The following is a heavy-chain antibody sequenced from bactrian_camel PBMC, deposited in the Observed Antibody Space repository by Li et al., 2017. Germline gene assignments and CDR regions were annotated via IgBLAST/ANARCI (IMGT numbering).Heavy chain of an antibody. V-gene: IGHV3S55*01. CDR1: GSNSDTSD. J-gene: IGHJ4*01. D-gene: IGHD5*01. CDR3: AAEGSGGWRACEYKY. CDR2: ISGDDST. Sequence: HVQLVESGGGSVQAGGSLRLSCTVSGSNSDTSDMGWYRQVPGNECELVSAISGDDSTYYADSVAGRFTISKDDAKNTLTLEMNSLKPEDSGMYYCAAEGSGGWRACEYKYSGQGTQVTVS.